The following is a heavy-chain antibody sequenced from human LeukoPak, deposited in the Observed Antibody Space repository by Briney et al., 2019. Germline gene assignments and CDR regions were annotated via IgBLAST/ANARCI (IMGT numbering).Heavy chain of an antibody. Sequence: GGSLRLSCAASGFTFSSYAMSWVRQAPGKGLEWVSAISGSGGSTYYADPVKGRFTISRDNSKNTLYLQMNGLRAEDTAVYYCAKDGHNPFDYWGQGTLVTVSS. CDR1: GFTFSSYA. J-gene: IGHJ4*02. D-gene: IGHD1-1*01. V-gene: IGHV3-23*01. CDR2: ISGSGGST. CDR3: AKDGHNPFDY.